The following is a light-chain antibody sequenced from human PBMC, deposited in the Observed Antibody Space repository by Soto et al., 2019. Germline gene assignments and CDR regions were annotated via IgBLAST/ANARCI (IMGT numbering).Light chain of an antibody. J-gene: IGLJ2*01. Sequence: QAVVTQPPSASGTPGQSVSISCSGSRSNIGTNPVNWYQQLPGTAPKLLFYTNTQRPSEVPDRFSASKSGTSASLAISGLQSEDEADYYCAAWDDSLNSVIFGGGTKLTVL. CDR3: AAWDDSLNSVI. CDR1: RSNIGTNP. V-gene: IGLV1-44*01. CDR2: TNT.